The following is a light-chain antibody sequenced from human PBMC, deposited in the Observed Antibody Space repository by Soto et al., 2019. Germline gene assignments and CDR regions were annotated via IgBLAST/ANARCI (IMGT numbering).Light chain of an antibody. CDR3: QQYGSSRT. V-gene: IGKV3-20*01. CDR2: GAS. J-gene: IGKJ2*02. CDR1: RSVSSSY. Sequence: EIVLTQSPGTLSLSPGERATLSCRASRSVSSSYLAWYQQKPGQAPRPLIYGASSRATGIPDRFSGSGSGTDFTLTISRLEPEDFAVYYCQQYGSSRTFGQGTKLEIK.